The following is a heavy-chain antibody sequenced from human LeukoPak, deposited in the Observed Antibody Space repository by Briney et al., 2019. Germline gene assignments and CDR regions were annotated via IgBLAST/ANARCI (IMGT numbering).Heavy chain of an antibody. J-gene: IGHJ3*02. D-gene: IGHD3-9*01. CDR3: ARNFDWLLLDAFDI. V-gene: IGHV1-2*02. CDR1: GYTFTGYY. Sequence: GASVKVSCKDSGYTFTGYYMHWVRQAPGQGLEWMGWINPNSGGTNYAQKFQGRVTMTRDTSISTAYMELSRLRSDDTAVYYCARNFDWLLLDAFDIWGQGTMVTVSS. CDR2: INPNSGGT.